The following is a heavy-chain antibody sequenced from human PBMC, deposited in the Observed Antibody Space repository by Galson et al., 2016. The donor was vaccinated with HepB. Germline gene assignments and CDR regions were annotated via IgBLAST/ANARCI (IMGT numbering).Heavy chain of an antibody. J-gene: IGHJ6*03. V-gene: IGHV6-1*01. Sequence: CAIFADSVSSNSAAWNWIRQSPSRGLEWLGRTYYRSKWYNDYGVSVKSQITIHPDTSKNQISLQLNTVTPEDTAVYYCARDIAVAGTNFYYYMGVWGKGTTVTFSS. CDR3: ARDIAVAGTNFYYYMGV. CDR2: TYYRSKWYN. D-gene: IGHD6-19*01. CDR1: ADSVSSNSAA.